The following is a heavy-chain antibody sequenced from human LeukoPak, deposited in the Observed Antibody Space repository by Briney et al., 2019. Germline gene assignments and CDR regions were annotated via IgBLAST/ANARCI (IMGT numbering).Heavy chain of an antibody. V-gene: IGHV4-39*07. J-gene: IGHJ6*02. CDR1: GGSTSSSSYY. CDR3: AREKGIAVAGYYYYGMDV. CDR2: IYYSGST. D-gene: IGHD6-19*01. Sequence: SETLSLTCTVSGGSTSSSSYYWGWIRQPPGKGLEWIGSIYYSGSTYYNPSLKSRVTISVYTSKNQFSLKLSSVTAADTAVYYCAREKGIAVAGYYYYGMDVWGQRPTVTVSS.